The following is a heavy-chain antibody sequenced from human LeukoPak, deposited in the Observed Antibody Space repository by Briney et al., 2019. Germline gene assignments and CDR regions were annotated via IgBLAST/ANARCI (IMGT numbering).Heavy chain of an antibody. V-gene: IGHV3-23*01. D-gene: IGHD3-10*01. Sequence: GASLRLSCAASGFTFDNHPMSWVRQAPGKGLEWVSYISGSGGTTYYAGSVKGRFTISRDNAKNMVCVQMNSLRADDTAVYYCARGGPTSHCDYWGQGTLVTVSS. CDR3: ARGGPTSHCDY. J-gene: IGHJ4*02. CDR2: ISGSGGTT. CDR1: GFTFDNHP.